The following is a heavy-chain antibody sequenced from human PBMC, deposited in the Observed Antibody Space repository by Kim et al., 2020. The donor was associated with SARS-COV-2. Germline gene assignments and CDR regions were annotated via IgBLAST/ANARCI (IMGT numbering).Heavy chain of an antibody. CDR3: AKLIAAAGQGVAAFDI. J-gene: IGHJ3*02. CDR2: ISYDGSNK. Sequence: GGSLRLSCAASGFTFSSYGMHWVRQAPGKGLEWVAVISYDGSNKYYADSVKGRFTISRDNSKNTLYLQMNSLRAEDTAVYYCAKLIAAAGQGVAAFDIWGQGTMVTVSS. V-gene: IGHV3-30*18. CDR1: GFTFSSYG. D-gene: IGHD6-13*01.